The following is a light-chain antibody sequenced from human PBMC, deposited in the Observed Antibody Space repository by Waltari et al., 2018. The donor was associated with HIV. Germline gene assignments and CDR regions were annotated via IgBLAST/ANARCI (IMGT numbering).Light chain of an antibody. V-gene: IGLV1-47*01. Sequence: QSVLTQPPSASGTPGQRVTISCSGSSSNIGSKYVYWYQQLPGTAPKLLIYRNNQRPSGVPDRFSGSKSGTSASLAISGLRSEDEADYYCAAWDDNLLFGGGTKLTVL. CDR1: SSNIGSKY. CDR3: AAWDDNLL. CDR2: RNN. J-gene: IGLJ2*01.